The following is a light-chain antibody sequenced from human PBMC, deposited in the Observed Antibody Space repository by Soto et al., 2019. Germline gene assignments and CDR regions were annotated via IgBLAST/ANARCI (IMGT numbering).Light chain of an antibody. CDR1: QSVSSN. J-gene: IGKJ1*01. V-gene: IGKV3-15*01. CDR2: GAS. CDR3: QQYNNWPPTT. Sequence: EIVTTQSPATLSVSPWERATLSCRASQSVSSNLAWYQQKPGQAPRLLIYGASTRATGIPARFSGSGSGTEFTLTISSLQSEDFAVYYCQQYNNWPPTTFGQGTKVDIK.